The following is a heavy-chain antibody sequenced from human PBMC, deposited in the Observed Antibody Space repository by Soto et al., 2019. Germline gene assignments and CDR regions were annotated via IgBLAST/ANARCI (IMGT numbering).Heavy chain of an antibody. CDR3: AREGVILVVPAATLGYYYYGMDV. CDR2: IIPIFGTA. J-gene: IGHJ6*02. V-gene: IGHV1-69*01. D-gene: IGHD2-2*01. Sequence: QVQLVQSGAEVKKPGSSVKVSCKASGGTFSSYAISWVRQAPGQGLEWMGGIIPIFGTANYAQKFQGRVTITADESTSTAYMELSSLRSEDTAVYYCAREGVILVVPAATLGYYYYGMDVWGQGTTVTVSS. CDR1: GGTFSSYA.